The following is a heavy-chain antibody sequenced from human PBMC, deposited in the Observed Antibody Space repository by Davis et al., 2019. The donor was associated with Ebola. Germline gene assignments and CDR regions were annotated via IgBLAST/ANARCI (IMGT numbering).Heavy chain of an antibody. CDR1: GGSFSGYY. CDR3: ARAQLGIYDY. CDR2: INHSGST. Sequence: MPSETLSLTCAVYGGSFSGYYWSWVRQAPGKGLEWIGEINHSGSTNYNPSLKSRVTISVDTSKNQFSLKLSSVTAADTAVYYCARAQLGIYDYWGQGTLVTVSS. J-gene: IGHJ4*02. D-gene: IGHD7-27*01. V-gene: IGHV4-34*01.